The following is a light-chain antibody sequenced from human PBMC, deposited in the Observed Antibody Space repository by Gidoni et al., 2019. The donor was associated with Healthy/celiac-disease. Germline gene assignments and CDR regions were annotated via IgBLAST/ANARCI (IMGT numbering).Light chain of an antibody. CDR1: QSLLHSNGYNY. V-gene: IGKV2-28*01. CDR2: LGS. Sequence: DIVMTQSPLSLPVTPGEPASISCRSSQSLLHSNGYNYLDWYLQKPGQSPQVLIYLGSNRASGVPDRFSGSGSGTDFTLKISRVEAEDVGVYYCMQALQTPQVTFGGGTKVEIK. J-gene: IGKJ4*01. CDR3: MQALQTPQVT.